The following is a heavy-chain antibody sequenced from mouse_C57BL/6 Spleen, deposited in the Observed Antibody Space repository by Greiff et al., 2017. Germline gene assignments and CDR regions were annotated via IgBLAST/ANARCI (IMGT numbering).Heavy chain of an antibody. D-gene: IGHD1-1*01. J-gene: IGHJ3*01. Sequence: VTLKVSGPGILQPSQTLSLTCSFSGFSLSTSNMGIGWIRKPSGKGLEWLAHIWWNDDKYYNPSLKSRLTISKDTSNNQVFLKMTSVDTADTATDYCAQIERGYYYGSSYTFAYWGQGTLVTVSA. V-gene: IGHV8-5*01. CDR3: AQIERGYYYGSSYTFAY. CDR2: IWWNDDK. CDR1: GFSLSTSNMG.